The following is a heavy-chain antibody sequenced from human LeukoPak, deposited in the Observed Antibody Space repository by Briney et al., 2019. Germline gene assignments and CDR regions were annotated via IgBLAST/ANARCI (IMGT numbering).Heavy chain of an antibody. V-gene: IGHV3-7*01. CDR3: ARVSAGHNYYFDY. CDR1: GFTFSSYW. D-gene: IGHD2-21*01. Sequence: PGGSLRLSCAASGFTFSSYWMSWVRQAPGKGLEWVANIKQDGSEKYYVDSVKGRFTISRDNAKNSLYLQMNSLRAEDTAVYYCARVSAGHNYYFDYWGQGTLVTVSS. J-gene: IGHJ4*02. CDR2: IKQDGSEK.